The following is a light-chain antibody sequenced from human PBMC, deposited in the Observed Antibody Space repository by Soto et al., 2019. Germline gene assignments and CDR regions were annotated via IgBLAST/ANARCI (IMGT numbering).Light chain of an antibody. CDR3: MQALQTPWT. CDR2: WGS. J-gene: IGKJ1*01. CDR1: QSLLHSNGYNY. Sequence: DIVMTQSPLSLPVTAGEPASVSCRSSQSLLHSNGYNYLDWYLQKQGQSPQLLIDWGSNRASGVPDRFSGSGAGTDFTLKISRVEADDVGVYYCMQALQTPWTFGQGTKVEIK. V-gene: IGKV2-28*01.